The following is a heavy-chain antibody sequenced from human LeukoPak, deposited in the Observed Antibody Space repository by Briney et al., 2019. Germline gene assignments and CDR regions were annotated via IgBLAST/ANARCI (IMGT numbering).Heavy chain of an antibody. Sequence: GGSLRLSCAASGFTVSSNYMTWVRQAPGKGLEWVSVIHNDGTTHYADFVKGRFTISRDNSKNTLYLQMNSLRAEDTAVYYCARDPCSGGSSYISPVDYW. CDR2: IHNDGTT. D-gene: IGHD2-15*01. J-gene: IGHJ4*01. CDR1: GFTVSSNY. CDR3: ARDPCSGGSSYISPVDY. V-gene: IGHV3-53*01.